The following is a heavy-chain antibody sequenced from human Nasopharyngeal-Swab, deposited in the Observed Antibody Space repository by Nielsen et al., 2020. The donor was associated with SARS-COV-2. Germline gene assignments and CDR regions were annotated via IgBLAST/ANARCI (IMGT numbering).Heavy chain of an antibody. D-gene: IGHD3-9*01. V-gene: IGHV3-30*18. Sequence: GESLRLSCAASGFSFSSHGMHWVRQAPGKGLEWVAVISNDGSNIHYADSVKGRFTISRDNSKNTLYLQMNSLRAEDTAVYYCAKDPYRVIVATGNYFDYWGQGTLVTVSS. J-gene: IGHJ4*02. CDR1: GFSFSSHG. CDR2: ISNDGSNI. CDR3: AKDPYRVIVATGNYFDY.